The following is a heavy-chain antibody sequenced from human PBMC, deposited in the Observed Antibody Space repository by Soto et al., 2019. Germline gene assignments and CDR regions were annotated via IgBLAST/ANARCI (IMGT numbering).Heavy chain of an antibody. V-gene: IGHV1-18*01. Sequence: QAQLVQSGAEVKKPGASVKVSCKASGYTFYSHSISWVRQAPGQGLEWMGRINGDYGNTQYAQKFRGRVTMTTDTSTTTVYMELTNLRSDDTAVYYCARGIQGDYYYGMDVWGQGTTVTVSS. D-gene: IGHD5-18*01. CDR2: INGDYGNT. CDR3: ARGIQGDYYYGMDV. J-gene: IGHJ6*02. CDR1: GYTFYSHS.